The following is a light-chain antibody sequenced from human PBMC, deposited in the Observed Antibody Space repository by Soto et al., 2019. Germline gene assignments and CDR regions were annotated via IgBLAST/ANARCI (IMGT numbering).Light chain of an antibody. J-gene: IGLJ3*02. CDR3: AAWDDNLNGWV. CDR2: SNN. V-gene: IGLV1-44*01. CDR1: STNIGSNT. Sequence: QSVLTQPPSASGTPGQRVTIPCSGSSTNIGSNTVNWYQQFPGTAPKLLIYSNNQRSSGVPDRFSGSKSGTSASLAISALQSEYEADYYCAAWDDNLNGWVFGGGTQLTVL.